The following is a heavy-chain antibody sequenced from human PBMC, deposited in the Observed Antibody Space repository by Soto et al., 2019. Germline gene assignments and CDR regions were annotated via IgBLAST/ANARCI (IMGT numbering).Heavy chain of an antibody. V-gene: IGHV3-11*01. CDR2: ISGSGSTK. CDR3: AGKRGVVVKIGGIDQ. J-gene: IGHJ4*02. D-gene: IGHD3-22*01. Sequence: QVQLVASGGGLVKPGGSLRLSCAASGFIFRDYYMGWIRQAPGNGLEWLSYISGSGSTKYHADSVKGRFTISRDNAEKSLFLEMNSLRAEDTAVYYCAGKRGVVVKIGGIDQWGQGTLVTVSS. CDR1: GFIFRDYY.